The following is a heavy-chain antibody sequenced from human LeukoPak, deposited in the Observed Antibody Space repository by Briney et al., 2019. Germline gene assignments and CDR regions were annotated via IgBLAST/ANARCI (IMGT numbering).Heavy chain of an antibody. D-gene: IGHD3-10*01. CDR3: ARHPKGGSGSK. V-gene: IGHV4-59*08. CDR1: GGSISSYY. Sequence: SETLSLTCTVSGGSISSYYWSWIRQPPGKGLEWIGYIYYSGSTKYNPSLKSRVTISVDTSKNQFSLKLSSVTAADTAVYYCARHPKGGSGSKWGQGTLVTVSS. J-gene: IGHJ4*02. CDR2: IYYSGST.